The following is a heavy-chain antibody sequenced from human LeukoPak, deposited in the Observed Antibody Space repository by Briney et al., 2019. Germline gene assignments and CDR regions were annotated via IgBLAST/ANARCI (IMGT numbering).Heavy chain of an antibody. CDR3: AKSRIVVVPAASDY. J-gene: IGHJ4*02. CDR1: GFTFSSYA. Sequence: PGGSLRLSCAASGFTFSSYAMSWVRQAPGKGLEWVSAISGRGGSTYYADSVKGRFTISRDNSKNTLYLQMNSLRAEDTAVYYCAKSRIVVVPAASDYWGQGTLVTVSS. V-gene: IGHV3-23*01. CDR2: ISGRGGST. D-gene: IGHD2-2*01.